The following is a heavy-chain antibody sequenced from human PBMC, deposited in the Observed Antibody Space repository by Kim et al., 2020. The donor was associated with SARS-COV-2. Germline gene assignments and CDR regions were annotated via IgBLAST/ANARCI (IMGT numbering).Heavy chain of an antibody. CDR1: GFTFSSYV. CDR2: ISGSGGST. D-gene: IGHD3-3*01. CDR3: AKDQGITISGVVPPGGYYGMDV. V-gene: IGHV3-23*01. Sequence: GGSLRLSCAASGFTFSSYVMSWVRQAPGKGLEWVSAISGSGGSTYYADSVKGRFTISRDNSKNTLYLQMNSLRAEDTAVYYCAKDQGITISGVVPPGGYYGMDVWGQGTTVTVSS. J-gene: IGHJ6*02.